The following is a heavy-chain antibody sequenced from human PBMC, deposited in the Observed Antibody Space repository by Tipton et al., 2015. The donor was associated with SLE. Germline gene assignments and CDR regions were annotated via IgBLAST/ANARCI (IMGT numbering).Heavy chain of an antibody. CDR1: GFSFSSFS. J-gene: IGHJ4*02. CDR2: ISTSFTYT. V-gene: IGHV3-21*01. CDR3: AKSGYGGSYLEH. Sequence: SLRLSCAASGFSFSSFSMYWVRQAPGKGLEWVASISTSFTYTYYADSIMGRFTISRDNARNSLYLQMNRLRAEDTGVYYCAKSGYGGSYLEHWGQGALVTVSS. D-gene: IGHD5-12*01.